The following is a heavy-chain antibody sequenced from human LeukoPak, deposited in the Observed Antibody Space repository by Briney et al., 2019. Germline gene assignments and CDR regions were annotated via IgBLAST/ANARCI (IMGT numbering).Heavy chain of an antibody. CDR3: AKDLPPAYFAY. D-gene: IGHD2-2*01. J-gene: IGHJ4*02. Sequence: PGGSLRLSCAASGFTFSSYGMHWVRQAPGKGLEWVAFIRYDESTKFYADSVKGRFTISRDNSKTTLYLQMNSLRAEDTAVYYWAKDLPPAYFAYWGQGTLVTVSS. CDR1: GFTFSSYG. V-gene: IGHV3-30*02. CDR2: IRYDESTK.